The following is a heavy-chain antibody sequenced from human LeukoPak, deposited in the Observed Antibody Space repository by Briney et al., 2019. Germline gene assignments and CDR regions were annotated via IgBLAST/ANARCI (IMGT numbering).Heavy chain of an antibody. CDR2: IRTYNGNT. V-gene: IGHV1-18*01. D-gene: IGHD2-15*01. J-gene: IGHJ4*02. CDR3: ARGPYCSGGTCHSQYFDF. CDR1: GYTFTSYG. Sequence: ASVKVSCKASGYTFTSYGITWVRQAPGHGLERMRWIRTYNGNTDYAQKLQGRVTMTTDTSTSTAYMELRSLRSDDTAVYYCARGPYCSGGTCHSQYFDFWGQGTLVPVSS.